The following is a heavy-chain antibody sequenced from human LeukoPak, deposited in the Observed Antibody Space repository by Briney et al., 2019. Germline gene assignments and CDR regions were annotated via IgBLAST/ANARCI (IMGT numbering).Heavy chain of an antibody. V-gene: IGHV3-23*01. CDR2: ISGSGGST. Sequence: PGGSLRLSCAASGFTFSSYAMTWVRQAPGKGLEWVSHISGSGGSTYYADSVKGRFTISRDNSKNTLCLQMNSLRAEDTAVYYCAKVYDSSGSYGFLDYWGQGTLVTVSS. CDR1: GFTFSSYA. D-gene: IGHD3-22*01. CDR3: AKVYDSSGSYGFLDY. J-gene: IGHJ4*02.